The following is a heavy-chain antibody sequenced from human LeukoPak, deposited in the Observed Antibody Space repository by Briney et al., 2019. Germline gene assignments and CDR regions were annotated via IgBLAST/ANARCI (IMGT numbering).Heavy chain of an antibody. D-gene: IGHD6-19*01. CDR1: GFTFCSYG. J-gene: IGHJ4*02. CDR2: IFGNGSPT. V-gene: IGHV3-23*01. CDR3: VKGASTGWY. Sequence: GRSLRLFCTTTGFTFCSYGIGWVRQAPGKGLEWVSSIFGNGSPTYYADSVKGRFTISRDNSKNTVYLQLNNLRAEDTALYYCVKGASTGWYWGQGSLVTVSS.